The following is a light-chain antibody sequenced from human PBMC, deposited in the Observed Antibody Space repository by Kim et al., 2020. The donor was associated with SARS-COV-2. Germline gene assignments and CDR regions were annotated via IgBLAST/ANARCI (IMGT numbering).Light chain of an antibody. CDR3: QQYNNWPLT. V-gene: IGKV3-15*01. CDR1: QTVRSS. Sequence: LSPGERATLSCRASQTVRSSLAWYQQKPGQGPRFLIYSASTRATGIPARFSGSGSGTEFTLTISGLQSEDSAVYYCQQYNNWPLTFGGGTKVDIK. CDR2: SAS. J-gene: IGKJ4*01.